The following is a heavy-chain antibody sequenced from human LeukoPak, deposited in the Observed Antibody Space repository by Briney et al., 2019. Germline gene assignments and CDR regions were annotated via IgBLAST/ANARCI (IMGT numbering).Heavy chain of an antibody. V-gene: IGHV1-18*01. D-gene: IGHD1-26*01. CDR1: GYTFTSYG. CDR3: ARDEAYIVGAPFDY. Sequence: ASVKVSCKASGYTFTSYGISWVRQAPGQGLEWIGWISAYNGNTNYAQKLQGRVTMTTDTSTGTAYMELRSLRSDDTAVYYCARDEAYIVGAPFDYWGQGTLVTVSS. CDR2: ISAYNGNT. J-gene: IGHJ4*02.